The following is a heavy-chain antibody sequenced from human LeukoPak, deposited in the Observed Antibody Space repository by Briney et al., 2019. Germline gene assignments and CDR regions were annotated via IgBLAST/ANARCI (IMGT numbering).Heavy chain of an antibody. D-gene: IGHD4-23*01. CDR1: GYTFTGYY. V-gene: IGHV1-2*02. Sequence: ASVKVSCKASGYTFTGYYMHWVRQAPGQGLEWMGWINPNSGGTNYAQKFQGRVTMTRDTSISTAYMELSRLRPDDTAVYYCARDLNSGYYMDVWGKGTTVTVSS. CDR3: ARDLNSGYYMDV. CDR2: INPNSGGT. J-gene: IGHJ6*03.